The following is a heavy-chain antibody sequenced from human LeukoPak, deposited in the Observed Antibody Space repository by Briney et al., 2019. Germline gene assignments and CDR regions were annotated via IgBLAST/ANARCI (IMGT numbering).Heavy chain of an antibody. V-gene: IGHV3-23*01. J-gene: IGHJ4*02. CDR1: GFTFSSYA. CDR2: ISGSGGST. D-gene: IGHD3-22*01. Sequence: GGPLRLSCGTSGFTFSSYAMSWVRQAPGKGLEWVSAISGSGGSTYYADSVKGRFTISRDNSKNTLYLQMNSLRAEDTAVYYCARDLVVITLQPKHTFDYWGQGTLVTVSS. CDR3: ARDLVVITLQPKHTFDY.